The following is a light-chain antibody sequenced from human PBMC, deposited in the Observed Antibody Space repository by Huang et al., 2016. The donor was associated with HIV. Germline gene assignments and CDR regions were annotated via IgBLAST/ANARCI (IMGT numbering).Light chain of an antibody. CDR1: QDITED. J-gene: IGKJ2*01. V-gene: IGKV1-33*01. Sequence: DIQVTQSPSSLSASVGDRVTITCQASQDITEDLNWYHHKPGKAPKILISDASNLASGVPSRFSGTRSGTDFTLTITSLQPEDMATYYCQQYDTLPYTFGQGTKLEI. CDR2: DAS. CDR3: QQYDTLPYT.